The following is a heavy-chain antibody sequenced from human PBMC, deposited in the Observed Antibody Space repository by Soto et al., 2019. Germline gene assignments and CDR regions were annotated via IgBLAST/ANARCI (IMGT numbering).Heavy chain of an antibody. CDR1: GGSFSGYY. D-gene: IGHD3-10*01. CDR2: INHSGST. J-gene: IGHJ4*02. V-gene: IGHV4-34*01. CDR3: ARGPWRITMVRGVFDY. Sequence: PSETLSLTCAVYGGSFSGYYWSWIRQPPGKGLEWIGEINHSGSTNYNPSLKSRVTISVDTSKNQFSLKLSSVTAADTAVYYCARGPWRITMVRGVFDYWGQGTLVTSPQ.